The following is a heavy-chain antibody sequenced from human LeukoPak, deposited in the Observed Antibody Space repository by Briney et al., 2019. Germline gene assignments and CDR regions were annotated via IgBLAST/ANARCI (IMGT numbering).Heavy chain of an antibody. CDR2: IKGRSDTI. Sequence: GGPLRLSCTASGFIFNNYGMNWVRQAPGKGLEWISYIKGRSDTIHYADSVKGRFTISRDNAKNTLSLQMTSLRAEDTAVYYCARGVGYCCDGACYGPPRYTCYSGLDVWGQGTTVTVSS. J-gene: IGHJ6*02. CDR1: GFIFNNYG. V-gene: IGHV3-48*01. D-gene: IGHD2-21*02. CDR3: ARGVGYCCDGACYGPPRYTCYSGLDV.